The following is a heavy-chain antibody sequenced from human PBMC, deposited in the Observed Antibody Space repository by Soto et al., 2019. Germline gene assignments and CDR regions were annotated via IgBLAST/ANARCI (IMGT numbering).Heavy chain of an antibody. V-gene: IGHV1-58*02. Sequence: SVKVSCKASGFTFTSSAMQWVRQARGQRLEWIGWIVVGSGNTNYAQKFQERVTITRDMSTSTAYMELSSLRSEDTAVYYCAATPNCSGGSCHDYWGQGTLVTVSS. CDR2: IVVGSGNT. CDR1: GFTFTSSA. CDR3: AATPNCSGGSCHDY. D-gene: IGHD2-15*01. J-gene: IGHJ4*02.